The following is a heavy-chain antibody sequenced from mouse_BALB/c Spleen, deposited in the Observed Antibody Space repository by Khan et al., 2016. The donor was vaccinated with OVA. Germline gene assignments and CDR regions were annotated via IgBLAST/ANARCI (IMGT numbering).Heavy chain of an antibody. D-gene: IGHD1-1*02. CDR1: GYSITSDYA. J-gene: IGHJ2*02. Sequence: EVQLQESGPGLVKSSQSLSLTCTVTGYSITSDYAWNWIRQFPGNKLEWMGFISYSGNTKYNPSLKSRFSITRDTSKNQFFLQLNSVTTEETTTYYCARVYGGDFDYWGQGTSLTVAS. V-gene: IGHV3-2*02. CDR2: ISYSGNT. CDR3: ARVYGGDFDY.